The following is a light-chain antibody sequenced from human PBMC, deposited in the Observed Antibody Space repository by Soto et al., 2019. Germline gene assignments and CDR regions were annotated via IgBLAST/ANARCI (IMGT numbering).Light chain of an antibody. CDR3: QQYGSSPRT. CDR1: QSVNIH. V-gene: IGKV3-20*01. J-gene: IGKJ1*01. Sequence: EIVMTQSPATLSVSPGERATLSCRASQSVNIHLAWYQQRPGQAPRLIIYGASSRATGIPDRFSGSGSGTDFTLTISRLEPEDFAVYYCQQYGSSPRTFGQGTKVDIK. CDR2: GAS.